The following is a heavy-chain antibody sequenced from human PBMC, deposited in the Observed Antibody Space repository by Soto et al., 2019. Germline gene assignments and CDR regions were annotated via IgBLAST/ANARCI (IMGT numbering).Heavy chain of an antibody. CDR1: GSTFSSYA. Sequence: PGGSLRLSCAASGSTFSSYAISWIRQAPGKGLEWVSVISGSGDSTYYADSVKGRFTISRDNSKNTLYVQMNSLRAEDTAVYYCARELGYCSGGSCYMDGAFDFWGQGTMVT. CDR3: ARELGYCSGGSCYMDGAFDF. J-gene: IGHJ3*01. V-gene: IGHV3-23*01. D-gene: IGHD2-15*01. CDR2: ISGSGDST.